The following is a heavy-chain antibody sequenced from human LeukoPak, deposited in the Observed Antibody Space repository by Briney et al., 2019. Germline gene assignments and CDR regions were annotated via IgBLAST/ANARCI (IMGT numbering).Heavy chain of an antibody. CDR3: ATRYCSSSNCLRDGYGTLAY. V-gene: IGHV3-53*01. J-gene: IGHJ4*02. Sequence: PGGSLRLSCAASGFTVSSNYMSWVRQAPGKGLGWVSVIYSGGSTYYADSVKGRFTISRDNSKNTLYLQMNSLRAEDTAVYYCATRYCSSSNCLRDGYGTLAYWGQGTLVTVSS. D-gene: IGHD2-2*01. CDR2: IYSGGST. CDR1: GFTVSSNY.